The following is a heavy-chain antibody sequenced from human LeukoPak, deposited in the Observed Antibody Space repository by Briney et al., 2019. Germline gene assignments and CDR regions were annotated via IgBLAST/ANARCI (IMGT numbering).Heavy chain of an antibody. J-gene: IGHJ5*02. CDR1: GYTLTNYG. D-gene: IGHD3-10*01. V-gene: IGHV1-18*01. Sequence: ASVKVSCKASGYTLTNYGVSWVRQAPGQGLEWMGWNSSYNDDTDYAQKFQGRVTMTTDTSTSTAYMELRSLRSDDTAVYYCARAVRGIIQSKRSTWLDPWGQGTLVTVSS. CDR2: NSSYNDDT. CDR3: ARAVRGIIQSKRSTWLDP.